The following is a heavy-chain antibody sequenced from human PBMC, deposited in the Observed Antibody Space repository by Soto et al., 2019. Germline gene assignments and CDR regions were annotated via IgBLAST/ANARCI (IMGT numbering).Heavy chain of an antibody. D-gene: IGHD3-16*01. J-gene: IGHJ6*02. V-gene: IGHV4-30-2*01. CDR1: GGSLIRDDYS. CDR3: ARGRGESLGGPRKKYNYYYSLDV. CDR2: TYYSERT. Sequence: SETLSLTCAFSGGSLIRDDYSGSWIRQPPWVGLVGIGYTYYSERTYYNPSLTSRVTNSVDRSKNRVSMKLTSVTAADKAVYYCARGRGESLGGPRKKYNYYYSLDVWGQGTTVTVSS.